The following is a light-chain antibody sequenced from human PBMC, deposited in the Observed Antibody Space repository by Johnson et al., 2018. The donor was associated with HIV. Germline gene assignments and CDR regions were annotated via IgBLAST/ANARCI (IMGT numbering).Light chain of an antibody. CDR3: GTWDSSLSAFYV. CDR2: DNN. J-gene: IGLJ1*01. Sequence: QSVLTQPPSVSATPGQKVTISCSGSSSNIENNYVSWYQQLPETAPKLLIYDNNKRPSGIPDRVSGSKSGTSATLGITGLQTGDEADYYCGTWDSSLSAFYVFGTGTKVTVL. CDR1: SSNIENNY. V-gene: IGLV1-51*01.